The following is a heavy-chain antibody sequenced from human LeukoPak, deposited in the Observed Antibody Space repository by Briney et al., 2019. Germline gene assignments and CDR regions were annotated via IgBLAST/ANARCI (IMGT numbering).Heavy chain of an antibody. V-gene: IGHV1-69*13. CDR2: IIPIFGTA. Sequence: SVKVSCKASGGTFSSYAISWVRQAPGQGLEWMGGIIPIFGTANYAQKFQSRVTITADESTSTAYMELSSLRSEDTAVYYCARGPPVSYSSGWYYFDYWGQGTLVTVSS. J-gene: IGHJ4*02. D-gene: IGHD6-19*01. CDR1: GGTFSSYA. CDR3: ARGPPVSYSSGWYYFDY.